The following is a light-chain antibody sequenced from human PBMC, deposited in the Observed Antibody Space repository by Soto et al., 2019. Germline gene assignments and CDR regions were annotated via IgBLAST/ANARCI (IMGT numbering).Light chain of an antibody. J-gene: IGLJ1*01. CDR3: SSYTTSNTRQIV. V-gene: IGLV2-14*01. CDR1: SSDVGGYNY. CDR2: DVS. Sequence: QSVLTQPASVSGSPGQSITISCTGTSSDVGGYNYVSWYQQHPGKAPKFMIYDVSNRPSGVSNRFSGSKSDNTASLTISGLQAEDVADYYCSSYTTSNTRQIVFGTGTKLTVL.